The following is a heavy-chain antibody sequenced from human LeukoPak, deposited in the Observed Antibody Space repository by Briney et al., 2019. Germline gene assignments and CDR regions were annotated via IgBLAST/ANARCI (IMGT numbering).Heavy chain of an antibody. CDR2: IYSGANT. D-gene: IGHD6-13*01. Sequence: PGGSLTLSCAASGFTVSSSYMSWVRQAPGKGLEWVSVIYSGANTYYADSVKGRFTMSRDNSKNTLYLQMNSLRAEDTAVYYCARGYSSSWRCFDYWGQGTLVTVSS. CDR1: GFTVSSSY. V-gene: IGHV3-53*01. J-gene: IGHJ4*02. CDR3: ARGYSSSWRCFDY.